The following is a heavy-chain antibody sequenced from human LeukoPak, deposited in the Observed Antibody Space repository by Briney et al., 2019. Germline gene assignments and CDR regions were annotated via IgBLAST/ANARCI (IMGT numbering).Heavy chain of an antibody. V-gene: IGHV1-3*04. Sequence: ASVKVSCKASGYIFTSYPIHWVRQAPGQRLEWMGWINTGNGNTKYSQKFEGRVTVTRDTSATAAYMELSSLRSEDTAVYYCARVPLHDDSGHYYPHWGQGTLVTVSS. CDR1: GYIFTSYP. CDR3: ARVPLHDDSGHYYPH. CDR2: INTGNGNT. J-gene: IGHJ1*01. D-gene: IGHD3-22*01.